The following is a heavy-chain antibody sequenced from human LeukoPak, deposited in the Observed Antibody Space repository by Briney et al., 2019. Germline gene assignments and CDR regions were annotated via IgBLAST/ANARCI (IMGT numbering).Heavy chain of an antibody. V-gene: IGHV4-34*01. CDR3: ARYRNSSSWYNWFDP. Sequence: SEALSLTCAVYGGSFSGYYWSRIRQPPGKGLEWIGEINHSGSTNYNPSLKSRVTISVDTSKNQFSLKLCSVTAADTAVYYCARYRNSSSWYNWFDPWGQGTLVTVSS. CDR1: GGSFSGYY. D-gene: IGHD6-13*01. J-gene: IGHJ5*02. CDR2: INHSGST.